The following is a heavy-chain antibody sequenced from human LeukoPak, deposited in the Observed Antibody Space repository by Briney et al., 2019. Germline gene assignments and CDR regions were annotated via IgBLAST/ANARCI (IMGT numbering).Heavy chain of an antibody. Sequence: GGSLRLSCAASGFTFSSYEMNWVRQAPGKGLEWVSYISSSGTGTYYADSVKGRFTISRDNAKNSLHLQMNSLRAEDTAVYYCAREWPYTYYFEYWCQGTLVTVSS. D-gene: IGHD1-1*01. CDR3: AREWPYTYYFEY. J-gene: IGHJ4*02. V-gene: IGHV3-48*03. CDR2: ISSSGTGT. CDR1: GFTFSSYE.